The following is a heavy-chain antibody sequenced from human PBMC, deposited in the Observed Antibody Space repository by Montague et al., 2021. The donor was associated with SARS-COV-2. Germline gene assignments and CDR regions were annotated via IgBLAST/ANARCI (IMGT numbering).Heavy chain of an antibody. Sequence: TLSLTCTVSGGSISSGSYYWSWIRQPAGKGLEWIGRIYTSGSTNYNPSLKSRVTISVDTSKNQFPLKLSSVTAADTAVYYCARILGTYYDFWSGERAIDAFDIWGQGTMVTVSS. J-gene: IGHJ3*02. CDR1: GGSISSGSYY. CDR2: IYTSGST. D-gene: IGHD3-3*01. CDR3: ARILGTYYDFWSGERAIDAFDI. V-gene: IGHV4-61*02.